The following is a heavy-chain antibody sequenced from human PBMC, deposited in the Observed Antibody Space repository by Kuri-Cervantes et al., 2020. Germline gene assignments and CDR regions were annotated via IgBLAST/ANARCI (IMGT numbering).Heavy chain of an antibody. D-gene: IGHD5/OR15-5a*01. Sequence: GESLKISCAASGFTFSNSDMNWVRQAPGKGLEWVATIKKDGSEEYYVDSVKGRFIISRDNAKDSLLLQMNSLRAEDTAVYYCASLSLDIWGQGTMVTVSS. V-gene: IGHV3-7*01. CDR3: ASLSLDI. CDR1: GFTFSNSD. CDR2: IKKDGSEE. J-gene: IGHJ3*02.